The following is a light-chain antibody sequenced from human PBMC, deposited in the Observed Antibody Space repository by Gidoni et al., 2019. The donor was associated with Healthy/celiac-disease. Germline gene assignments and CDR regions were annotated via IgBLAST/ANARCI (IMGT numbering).Light chain of an antibody. V-gene: IGLV1-44*01. CDR1: SSNIGSNT. J-gene: IGLJ3*02. CDR3: AAWDDSLNGHWV. CDR2: SNN. Sequence: QSVLTQPPSASGTPGQRVTISCSGSSSNIGSNTVNWYHQLPGTAPKLLIYSNNQRPSGVPDRFSGSKSGTSASLAISGLQPEDEADYYCAAWDDSLNGHWVFGGGTKLTVL.